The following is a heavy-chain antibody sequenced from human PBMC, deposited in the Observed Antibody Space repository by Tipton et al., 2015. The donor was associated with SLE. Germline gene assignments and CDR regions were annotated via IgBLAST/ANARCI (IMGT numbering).Heavy chain of an antibody. V-gene: IGHV4-38-2*01. D-gene: IGHD4-17*01. Sequence: TLSLTCAVSGYSISSGYYWAWFRQPPGKGLEWIGSIYHSGSTYYNPSLKSRVPISVDTPKTQFSLRLNSVTAADTGVYYCARRNYGDYEDAFDFWGQGTMVTVSS. CDR2: IYHSGST. CDR1: GYSISSGYY. J-gene: IGHJ3*01. CDR3: ARRNYGDYEDAFDF.